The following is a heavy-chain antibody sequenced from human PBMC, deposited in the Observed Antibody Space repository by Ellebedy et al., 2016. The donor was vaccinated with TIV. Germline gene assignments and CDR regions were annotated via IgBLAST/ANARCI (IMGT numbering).Heavy chain of an antibody. CDR1: GGSLSGYY. J-gene: IGHJ6*02. CDR3: ARGRPAVVGALNYGLDV. D-gene: IGHD6-19*01. V-gene: IGHV4-34*01. Sequence: MPSETLSLTCAVSGGSLSGYYWSWIRPPPGTGLEGIGEIVHTGATNYNTSLKSRVSISQDTSNSQFSLQLSSVAAADTAVYYCARGRPAVVGALNYGLDVWGQGTTVTVSS. CDR2: IVHTGAT.